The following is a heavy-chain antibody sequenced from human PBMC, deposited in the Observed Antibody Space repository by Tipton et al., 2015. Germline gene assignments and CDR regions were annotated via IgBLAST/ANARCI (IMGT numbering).Heavy chain of an antibody. CDR2: INSDGSST. J-gene: IGHJ4*02. CDR1: GLTFSSYW. D-gene: IGHD5-18*01. Sequence: SLRLSCAASGLTFSSYWMHWVRQAPGKGLVWVSRINSDGSSTSYADSVKGRFTISRDNAKNTLYLQMNSLGGEDTAVYYCARGVWSTALVDYWGQGTLVTVSS. CDR3: ARGVWSTALVDY. V-gene: IGHV3-74*01.